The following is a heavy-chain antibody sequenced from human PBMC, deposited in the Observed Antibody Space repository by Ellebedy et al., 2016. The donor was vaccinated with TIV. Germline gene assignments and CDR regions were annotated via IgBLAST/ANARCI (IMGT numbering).Heavy chain of an antibody. CDR3: ARDMTLLGGVDYTYYLNALDV. J-gene: IGHJ6*02. V-gene: IGHV3-74*01. Sequence: GESLKISCAASGFPFNRSWMHWVRQVPGKGLVWVSSINRDGSNTYYADSAEGRFTISRDNAKTTLDLQLRRLGVEDTAVYFCARDMTLLGGVDYTYYLNALDVWGQGTAVTVSS. CDR1: GFPFNRSW. D-gene: IGHD3-3*01. CDR2: INRDGSNT.